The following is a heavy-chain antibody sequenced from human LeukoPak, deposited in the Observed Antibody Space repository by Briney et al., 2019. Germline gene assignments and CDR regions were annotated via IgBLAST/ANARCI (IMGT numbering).Heavy chain of an antibody. J-gene: IGHJ6*02. CDR1: GGSFSGYY. D-gene: IGHD3-9*01. CDR2: INHSGST. V-gene: IGHV4-34*01. Sequence: TPSETLSLTCAVYGGSFSGYYWSWIRQPPGKGLEWIGKINHSGSTNYNPSLKSRVTISVDTSKNQFSLKLSSVTAADTAVYYCARESKLRYFGPGGMDVWGQGTTVTVSS. CDR3: ARESKLRYFGPGGMDV.